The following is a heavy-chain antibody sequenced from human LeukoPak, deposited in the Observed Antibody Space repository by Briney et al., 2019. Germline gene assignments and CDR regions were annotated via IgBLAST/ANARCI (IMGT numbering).Heavy chain of an antibody. Sequence: GGSLRLSCEASGLSLSNYPMHWVRQAPGKGLEWVAVISYDGSNKYYADSVKGRFTISRDNSKNTLYLQMNSLRAEDTAVYYCARSRGKAVDDYWGQGTLVTVSS. D-gene: IGHD5-12*01. CDR3: ARSRGKAVDDY. V-gene: IGHV3-30-3*01. J-gene: IGHJ4*02. CDR1: GLSLSNYP. CDR2: ISYDGSNK.